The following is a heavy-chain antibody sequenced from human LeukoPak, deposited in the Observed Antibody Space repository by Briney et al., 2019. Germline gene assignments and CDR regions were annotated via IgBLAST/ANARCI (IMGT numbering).Heavy chain of an antibody. J-gene: IGHJ5*01. CDR3: ARQTSAAADNGWFDS. D-gene: IGHD6-13*01. Sequence: ESLKISCKGSGYSFSSYWIGWVRQMPGKGLEWMGTIYPGDSDTRYSPSFQGQVTISADKSISTAYLQWSSLKASDTAMYYCARQTSAAADNGWFDSWGQGTLVTVSS. V-gene: IGHV5-51*01. CDR2: IYPGDSDT. CDR1: GYSFSSYW.